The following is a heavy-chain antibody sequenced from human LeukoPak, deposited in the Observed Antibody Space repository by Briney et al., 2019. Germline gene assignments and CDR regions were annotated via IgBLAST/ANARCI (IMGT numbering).Heavy chain of an antibody. D-gene: IGHD4-17*01. V-gene: IGHV3-30-3*01. CDR2: ISYDGTNK. CDR3: ARVETPVTTTPPFDH. J-gene: IGHJ4*02. CDR1: GFTFSNYA. Sequence: PGGSLRLSCAASGFTFSNYAMHWVRQAPGQGLEWVTVISYDGTNKYYADSVKGRFTISRDNSKNTLYLQMNSLRTEDTAVYYCARVETPVTTTPPFDHWGQGTLVTVSS.